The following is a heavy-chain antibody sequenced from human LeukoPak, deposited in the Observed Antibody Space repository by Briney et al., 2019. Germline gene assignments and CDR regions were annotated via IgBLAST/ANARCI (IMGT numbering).Heavy chain of an antibody. V-gene: IGHV3-48*02. Sequence: PGGSLRLSCASSGFTFCSYSMNWVRQAPGKGLEWVSYISSSSSTIYYADSVKGRFTISRDNAKNSLYLQMNSLRDEDTAVYYCARQGDIVVVPAAFDAFDIWGQGAMVTVSS. D-gene: IGHD2-2*01. CDR3: ARQGDIVVVPAAFDAFDI. CDR1: GFTFCSYS. J-gene: IGHJ3*02. CDR2: ISSSSSTI.